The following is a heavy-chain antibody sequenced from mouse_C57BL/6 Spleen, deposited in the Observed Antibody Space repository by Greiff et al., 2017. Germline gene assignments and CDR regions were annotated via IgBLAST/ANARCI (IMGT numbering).Heavy chain of an antibody. Sequence: QVQLQQPGAELVKPGASVKMSCKASGYTFPSYWITWVKQRPGQGLAWIGDLYPGSGSTTYNEKFKSKATLTVDTSSSPAYMQSSSLTSEDSAVYDGAREGYCGSSPYYFDYWGQGTTLTVSS. CDR1: GYTFPSYW. CDR2: LYPGSGST. CDR3: AREGYCGSSPYYFDY. V-gene: IGHV1-55*01. D-gene: IGHD1-1*01. J-gene: IGHJ2*01.